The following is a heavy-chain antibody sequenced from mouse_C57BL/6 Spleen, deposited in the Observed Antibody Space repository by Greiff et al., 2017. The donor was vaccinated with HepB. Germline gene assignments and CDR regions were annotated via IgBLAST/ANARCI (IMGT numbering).Heavy chain of an antibody. D-gene: IGHD2-1*01. J-gene: IGHJ1*03. Sequence: VQLKESGPELVKPGASVKIPCKASGYTFTDYNMDWVKQSHGKSLEWIGDINPNNGGTIYNQKFKGKATLTVDKSSSTAYMELRSLTSEDTAVYYCAYGNYEYFDVWGTGTTVTVSS. CDR3: AYGNYEYFDV. CDR1: GYTFTDYN. CDR2: INPNNGGT. V-gene: IGHV1-18*01.